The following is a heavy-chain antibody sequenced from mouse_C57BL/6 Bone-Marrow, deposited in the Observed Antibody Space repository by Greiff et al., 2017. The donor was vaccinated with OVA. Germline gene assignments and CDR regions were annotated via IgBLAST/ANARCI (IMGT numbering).Heavy chain of an antibody. D-gene: IGHD2-4*01. CDR1: GYTFTSYG. CDR2: IYPRSGNT. J-gene: IGHJ3*01. V-gene: IGHV1-81*01. CDR3: ARKGAYYDYGAWFAY. Sequence: VQLQQSGAELARPGASVKLSCKASGYTFTSYGISWVKQSTGQGLEWIGEIYPRSGNTYYNEKFKGKATLTADKSSSTAYMELRSLPSEDSAVYYCARKGAYYDYGAWFAYWGQGTLVTVSA.